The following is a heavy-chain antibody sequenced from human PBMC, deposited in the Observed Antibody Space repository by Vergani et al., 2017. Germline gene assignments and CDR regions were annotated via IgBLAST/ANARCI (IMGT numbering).Heavy chain of an antibody. J-gene: IGHJ4*02. V-gene: IGHV3-30*03. CDR2: ISYDGSNK. Sequence: QVQLVESGGGVVQPGRFLRLSCAASGFTFSSYGMHWVRQAPGKGLEWVAVISYDGSNKYYADSVKGRFTISRDNSKNTLYLQMNSLRAEDTAVYYCARQYSSSSFYFDYWGQGTLVTVSS. CDR1: GFTFSSYG. D-gene: IGHD6-6*01. CDR3: ARQYSSSSFYFDY.